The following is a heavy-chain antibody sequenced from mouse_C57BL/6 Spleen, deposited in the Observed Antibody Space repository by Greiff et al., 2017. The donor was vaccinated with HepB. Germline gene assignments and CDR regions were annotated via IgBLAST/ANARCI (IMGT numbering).Heavy chain of an antibody. Sequence: QVQLQQPGAELVKPGASVKLSCKASGYTFTSYWMQWVKQRPGQGLEWIGEIDPSDSYTNYNQKFKGKATLTVDTSSSTAYMQLSSLTSEDSAVYYCARGGTAQVSFAYWGQGTLVTVSA. D-gene: IGHD3-2*02. J-gene: IGHJ3*01. V-gene: IGHV1-50*01. CDR1: GYTFTSYW. CDR2: IDPSDSYT. CDR3: ARGGTAQVSFAY.